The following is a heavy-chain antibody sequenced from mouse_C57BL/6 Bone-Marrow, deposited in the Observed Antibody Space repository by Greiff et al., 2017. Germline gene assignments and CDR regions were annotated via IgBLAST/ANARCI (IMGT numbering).Heavy chain of an antibody. J-gene: IGHJ2*01. CDR1: GYTFTSYW. Sequence: QVQLKEPGAELVRPGTSVKLSCKASGYTFTSYWMHWVKQRPGQGLEWIGVIDPSDSYTNYNQKFKGKATLTVDTSSSTAYMQLSSLTSEDSAVYYCARYYDYDDDGDDWGQGTTLTVSS. CDR2: IDPSDSYT. CDR3: ARYYDYDDDGDD. D-gene: IGHD2-4*01. V-gene: IGHV1-59*01.